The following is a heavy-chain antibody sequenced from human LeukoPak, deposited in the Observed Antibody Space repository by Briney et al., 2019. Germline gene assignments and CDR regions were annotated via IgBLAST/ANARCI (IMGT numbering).Heavy chain of an antibody. CDR2: IYHSGNS. Sequence: SETLSLTCTVSGYSISSGYYWGWIRPPPGKGLEWIGSIYHSGNSYYNPSLKGRVTISVDTSKNQFSLKLSSVTAADTAVYYCARVTLDYYDSSGYYPPRRGRAFDIWGQGTMVTVSS. CDR3: ARVTLDYYDSSGYYPPRRGRAFDI. D-gene: IGHD3-22*01. V-gene: IGHV4-38-2*02. J-gene: IGHJ3*02. CDR1: GYSISSGYY.